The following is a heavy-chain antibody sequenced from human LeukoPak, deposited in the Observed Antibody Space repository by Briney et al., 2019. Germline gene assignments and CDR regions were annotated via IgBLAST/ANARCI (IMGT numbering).Heavy chain of an antibody. CDR2: IRSKRYGGTI. V-gene: IGHV3-49*04. CDR1: GFTFSDYD. J-gene: IGHJ4*02. Sequence: SLSLTCTASGFTFSDYDMSCVRQAPGKGLEWVGFIRSKRYGGTIEYAAYVKGRFTIARDDTKIIAYLQLISPKTEDTAVYYCSAYYWDYFDYWGQGTQVTVSS. D-gene: IGHD3-3*01. CDR3: SAYYWDYFDY.